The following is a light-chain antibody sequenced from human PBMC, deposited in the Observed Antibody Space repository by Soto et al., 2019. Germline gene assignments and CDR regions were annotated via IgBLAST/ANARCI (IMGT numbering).Light chain of an antibody. CDR3: QQYNNWRPLT. V-gene: IGKV3-15*01. Sequence: EIVMTQSPATLSVSPGERATLSCRASQSVSSNLAWYQQKPGQAPRLLIYGASTRATGIPARFSGSGSGTEFTLTISSLQSEDFAVYYCQQYNNWRPLTFGQGTKVEIK. CDR1: QSVSSN. CDR2: GAS. J-gene: IGKJ1*01.